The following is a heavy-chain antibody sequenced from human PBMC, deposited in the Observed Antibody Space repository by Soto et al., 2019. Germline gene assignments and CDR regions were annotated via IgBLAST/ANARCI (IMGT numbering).Heavy chain of an antibody. Sequence: GGSLRLSCTASGFTFGDYAMSWFRQAPGKGLEWVGFIRSKAYGGTTEYAASVKGRFTISRDDSKSIAYLQMNSLKTEDTAVYYCTGPMVRGQTPDYWGQGTLVTVSS. CDR2: IRSKAYGGTT. CDR3: TGPMVRGQTPDY. J-gene: IGHJ4*02. D-gene: IGHD3-10*01. CDR1: GFTFGDYA. V-gene: IGHV3-49*03.